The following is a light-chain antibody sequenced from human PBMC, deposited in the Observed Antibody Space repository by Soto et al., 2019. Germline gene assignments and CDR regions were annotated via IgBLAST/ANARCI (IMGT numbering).Light chain of an antibody. CDR1: HYVYSN. CDR3: QQYHNLWT. V-gene: IGKV3-15*01. Sequence: EIVMTQSPATLSVSPGERATLSCTASHYVYSNVAWFQQSPGQAPRLLIYRASPRATGTPARFSGSGSGTEFTLTITSLQSEDFALSYCQQYHNLWTFVQGTEVEIK. J-gene: IGKJ1*01. CDR2: RAS.